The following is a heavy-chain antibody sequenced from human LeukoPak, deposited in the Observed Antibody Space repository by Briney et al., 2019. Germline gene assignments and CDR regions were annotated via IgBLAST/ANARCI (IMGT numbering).Heavy chain of an antibody. Sequence: PSETLSLTCTVSGGSISSYYWSWIRQPPGKGLEWIGYIYYSGSTNYNPSLKSRVTISVDTSKNQFSLKLSSVTAADTAVYYCARAQTGTGDIDYWGQGTLVTVSS. CDR2: IYYSGST. CDR3: ARAQTGTGDIDY. J-gene: IGHJ4*02. CDR1: GGSISSYY. D-gene: IGHD1-7*01. V-gene: IGHV4-59*01.